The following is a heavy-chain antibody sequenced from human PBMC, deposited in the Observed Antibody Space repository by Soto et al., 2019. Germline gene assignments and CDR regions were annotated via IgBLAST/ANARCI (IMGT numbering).Heavy chain of an antibody. V-gene: IGHV4-38-2*01. CDR2: IFHGGNT. Sequence: SETLSLTCAVSGFFISSGNYWGWIRKPPGKGLEWIGSIFHGGNTYYNPFLKSRVTISVDMSKNQFSLKLNSVTAADTAVYYCARARWYDAFDVWGQGTVVTVSS. CDR3: ARARWYDAFDV. CDR1: GFFISSGNY. J-gene: IGHJ3*01. D-gene: IGHD2-15*01.